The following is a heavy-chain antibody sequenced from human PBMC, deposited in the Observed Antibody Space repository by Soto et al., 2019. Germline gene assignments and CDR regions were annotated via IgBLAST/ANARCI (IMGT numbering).Heavy chain of an antibody. Sequence: SVKVCCKASGGTFSSYASSWVRQAPRQGLEWMGGIIPIFGTANYAQKFQGRVTITADESTSTAYMELSSLRSEDTAVYYCARDLVAAAVDPNWFDPWGQGTLVTVSS. D-gene: IGHD6-13*01. CDR3: ARDLVAAAVDPNWFDP. CDR1: GGTFSSYA. V-gene: IGHV1-69*13. CDR2: IIPIFGTA. J-gene: IGHJ5*02.